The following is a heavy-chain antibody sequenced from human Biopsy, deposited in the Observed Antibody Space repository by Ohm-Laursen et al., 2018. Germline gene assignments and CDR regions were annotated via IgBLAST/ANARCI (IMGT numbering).Heavy chain of an antibody. D-gene: IGHD6-19*01. CDR3: ARGRLRAVARFDY. CDR2: IFHTGTT. Sequence: TLSLTCAVSGYSISTGYYWGWIRQPPGKGLEWIGSIFHTGTTYYNPSLKSRVTISVDTSKNQFSLKLISVTAADTAVYYCARGRLRAVARFDYWGQGTLVTVSS. CDR1: GYSISTGYY. V-gene: IGHV4-38-2*01. J-gene: IGHJ4*02.